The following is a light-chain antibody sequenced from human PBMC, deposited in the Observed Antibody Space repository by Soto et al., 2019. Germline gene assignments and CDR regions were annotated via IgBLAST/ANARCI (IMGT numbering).Light chain of an antibody. CDR2: ENN. CDR1: SSNIGAGYE. V-gene: IGLV1-40*01. J-gene: IGLJ1*01. CDR3: QSVDSRLSGYV. Sequence: QSVLTQPPSVSEAPGQRVTISCTGSSSNIGAGYEAHWYQQVPGTAPKLLIYENNNRPSGVPDRFSGSKAGTTASLAITGLQADDEAEYYCQSVDSRLSGYVFGTGSKVTVL.